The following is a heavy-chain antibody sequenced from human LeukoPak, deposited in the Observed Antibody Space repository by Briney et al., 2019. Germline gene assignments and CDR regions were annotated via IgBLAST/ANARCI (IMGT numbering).Heavy chain of an antibody. CDR3: ANLLLPGYSSGWYHRSDY. CDR1: GGSISSSSYY. CDR2: IYYSGST. V-gene: IGHV4-39*01. Sequence: SETLSLTCTVSGGSISSSSYYWGWIRQPPGKGLEWIGSIYYSGSTYYSPSLKSRVTISVDTSKNQFSLKLSSVTAADTAVYYCANLLLPGYSSGWYHRSDYWGQGTLVTVSS. J-gene: IGHJ4*02. D-gene: IGHD6-19*01.